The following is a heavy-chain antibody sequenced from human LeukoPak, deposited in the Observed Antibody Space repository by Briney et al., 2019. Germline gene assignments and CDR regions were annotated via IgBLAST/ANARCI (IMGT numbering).Heavy chain of an antibody. D-gene: IGHD3-22*01. J-gene: IGHJ4*02. CDR2: IYHSGTT. Sequence: SETLSLTCNVSGGPINNYYWNWIRQTPGKGLEWIGYIYHSGTTKSNPSLRSRAVISVDTSKNQFSLKLRSVIAADTAVYYCARFTIDDTSGHFGYWGQGNLVTVSS. CDR3: ARFTIDDTSGHFGY. V-gene: IGHV4-59*01. CDR1: GGPINNYY.